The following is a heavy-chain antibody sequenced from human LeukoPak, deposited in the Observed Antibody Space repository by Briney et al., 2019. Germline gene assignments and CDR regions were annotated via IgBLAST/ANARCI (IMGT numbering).Heavy chain of an antibody. CDR3: ARGRYFDWLSHFDY. CDR2: IYYSGST. D-gene: IGHD3-9*01. J-gene: IGHJ4*02. CDR1: GGSISSGGYY. Sequence: PSETLSLTCTVSGGSISSGGYYWSWIRQHPGKGLEWIGYIYYSGSTYYNPSLKSRVTISVDTSKNQFPLKLRSVTAADTAVYYCARGRYFDWLSHFDYWGQGTLVTVSS. V-gene: IGHV4-31*03.